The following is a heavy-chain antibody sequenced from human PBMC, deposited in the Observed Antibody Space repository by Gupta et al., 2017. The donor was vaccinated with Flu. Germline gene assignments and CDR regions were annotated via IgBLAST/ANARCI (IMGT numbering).Heavy chain of an antibody. CDR1: GFTVSSYS. CDR2: IRSSSSYI. J-gene: IGHJ3*02. Sequence: EVQLVESGGGLVKPGGSLRSSCAACGFTVSSYSMNWVRQALGMGLEWVSSIRSSSSYIYYADSVKGRFTISRDNAKNSLYLQMNSLRAEDTAVYYCARHFTYYYDSSGYQSDAFDIWGQGTMVTVSS. V-gene: IGHV3-21*01. D-gene: IGHD3-22*01. CDR3: ARHFTYYYDSSGYQSDAFDI.